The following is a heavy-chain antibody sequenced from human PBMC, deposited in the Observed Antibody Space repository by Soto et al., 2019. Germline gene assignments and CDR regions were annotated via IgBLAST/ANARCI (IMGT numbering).Heavy chain of an antibody. CDR1: GFTFSSYG. Sequence: GGSLRLSCAASGFTFSSYGMHWVRQAPGKGLEWVAVISYDGSNKYYADSVKGRFTISRDNSKNTLYLQMNSLRAEDTAVYYCAKDSSLMVYAPSYFDYWGQGTLVTVSS. J-gene: IGHJ4*02. CDR2: ISYDGSNK. D-gene: IGHD2-8*01. CDR3: AKDSSLMVYAPSYFDY. V-gene: IGHV3-30*18.